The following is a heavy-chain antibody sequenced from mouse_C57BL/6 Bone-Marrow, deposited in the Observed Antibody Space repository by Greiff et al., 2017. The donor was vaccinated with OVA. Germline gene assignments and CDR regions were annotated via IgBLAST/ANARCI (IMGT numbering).Heavy chain of an antibody. J-gene: IGHJ1*03. CDR2: LWSGGST. V-gene: IGHV2-2*01. Sequence: VQLQQSGPGLVQPSQSLSITCTVSGFSFTSYGVHWVRQSPGKGLEWLGVLWSGGSTDYNAAFISRMSISTDNSKSQVFFKMKRLQAVDTAIYYCARDYSNDEGDWYFYVWGTGTTVTVSS. CDR3: ARDYSNDEGDWYFYV. D-gene: IGHD2-12*01. CDR1: GFSFTSYG.